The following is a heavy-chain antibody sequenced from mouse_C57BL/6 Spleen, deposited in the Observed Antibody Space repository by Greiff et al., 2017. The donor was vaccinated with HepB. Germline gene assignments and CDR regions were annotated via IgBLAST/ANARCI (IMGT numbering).Heavy chain of an antibody. CDR2: IDPSDSET. V-gene: IGHV1-52*01. Sequence: VQLQQSGAELVRPGSSVKLSCKASGYTFTSYWMHWVKQRPIQGLEWIGNIDPSDSETHYNQKFKDKATLTVDKSSSTAYMQLSSLTSEDSAVYYCARGFYYYGSSYWYFDVWGTGTTVTVSS. CDR1: GYTFTSYW. D-gene: IGHD1-1*01. CDR3: ARGFYYYGSSYWYFDV. J-gene: IGHJ1*03.